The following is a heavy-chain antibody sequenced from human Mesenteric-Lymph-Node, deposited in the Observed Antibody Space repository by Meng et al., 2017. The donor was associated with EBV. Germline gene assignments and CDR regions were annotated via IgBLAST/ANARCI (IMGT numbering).Heavy chain of an antibody. CDR3: ERQQLVSNNWFDP. V-gene: IGHV1-8*01. D-gene: IGHD6-13*01. CDR2: MNPNSGNT. Sequence: QVQLVQAGAEVKKPGASVKVCCKASGYTFTSYDINWVRQAPGQGLEWMGWMNPNSGNTGYAQKFQGRVTMTRNTSISTDYMELSSLRSEDTAVYYCERQQLVSNNWFDPRGQGTLVTVS. CDR1: GYTFTSYD. J-gene: IGHJ5*02.